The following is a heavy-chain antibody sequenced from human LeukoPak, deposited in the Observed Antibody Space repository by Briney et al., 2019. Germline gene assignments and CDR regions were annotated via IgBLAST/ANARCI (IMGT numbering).Heavy chain of an antibody. Sequence: ASVKVSCKASGYTFTSYDINWVRQATGQGLEWMGWMNPNSGNTGYAQKFQGRVIMTRNTSISTAYMELSSLRSEDTAVYYCARGGEGPGIAVAGHYYYYYYGMDVWGQGTTVTVSS. CDR2: MNPNSGNT. CDR1: GYTFTSYD. V-gene: IGHV1-8*01. D-gene: IGHD6-19*01. J-gene: IGHJ6*02. CDR3: ARGGEGPGIAVAGHYYYYYYGMDV.